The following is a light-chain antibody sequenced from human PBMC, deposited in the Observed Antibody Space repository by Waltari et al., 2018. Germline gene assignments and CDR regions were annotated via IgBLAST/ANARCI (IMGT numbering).Light chain of an antibody. J-gene: IGLJ1*01. V-gene: IGLV2-23*02. Sequence: QSALTQPASVSGSPGQSITISCTAVNSNVDILHLVSWYQHHPGRNPRLLIYELSQRPSGISIRFSGSKSGNTASLTISGLQPEDEADYFCCSFAGYGIYVFGSGTQVSVL. CDR3: CSFAGYGIYV. CDR1: NSNVDILHL. CDR2: ELS.